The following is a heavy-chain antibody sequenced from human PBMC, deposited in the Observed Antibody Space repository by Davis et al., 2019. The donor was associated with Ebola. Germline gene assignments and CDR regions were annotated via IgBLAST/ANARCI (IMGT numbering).Heavy chain of an antibody. CDR2: ISSSSSYI. J-gene: IGHJ4*02. Sequence: GGSLRLSCAASGFTFSSYSMNWVRQAPGKGLEWVSSISSSSSYIYYADSVKGRFTISRDNAKNSLYLQMNSLRAEDTAVYYCARDVADYDILTGTPRFDYWGQGTLVTVSS. CDR3: ARDVADYDILTGTPRFDY. D-gene: IGHD3-9*01. CDR1: GFTFSSYS. V-gene: IGHV3-21*01.